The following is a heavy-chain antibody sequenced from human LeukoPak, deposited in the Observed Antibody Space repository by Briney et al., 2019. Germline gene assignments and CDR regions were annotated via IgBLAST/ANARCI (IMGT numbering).Heavy chain of an antibody. CDR1: GFTVSSNY. CDR2: IYSGGST. V-gene: IGHV3-53*01. J-gene: IGHJ3*02. CDR3: ARENSLDYGDYYAFDI. Sequence: PGGSLRLSCAASGFTVSSNYMSWVRQAPGKGLEWVSVIYSGGSTYYADSVKGRFTISRDNSKNTLYIQMNDLRAEDTAVYYCARENSLDYGDYYAFDIWGQGTMVTVSS. D-gene: IGHD4-17*01.